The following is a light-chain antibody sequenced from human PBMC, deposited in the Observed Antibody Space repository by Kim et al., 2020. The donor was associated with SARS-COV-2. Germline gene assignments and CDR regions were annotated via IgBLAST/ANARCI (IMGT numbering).Light chain of an antibody. CDR2: MNN. CDR3: EAWDDSLNGPM. V-gene: IGLV1-44*01. Sequence: QSALTQPPSASGTPGQRVIISCSGSTSNIGSNTVNWYQQLPGTAPKLLIYMNNQRPSGVPDRFSGSKSGTSASLAISGLQSQDEADYYCEAWDDSLNGPMFGGGTKVTVL. CDR1: TSNIGSNT. J-gene: IGLJ3*02.